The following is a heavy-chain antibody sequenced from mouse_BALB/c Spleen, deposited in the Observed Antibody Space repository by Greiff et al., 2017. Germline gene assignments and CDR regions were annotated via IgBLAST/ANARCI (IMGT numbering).Heavy chain of an antibody. D-gene: IGHD1-1*01. CDR3: ARRYGSSWYFDV. CDR2: INPSTGYT. CDR1: GYTFTSYW. V-gene: IGHV1-7*01. Sequence: LQQSGAELAKPGASVKMSCKASGYTFTSYWMHWVKQRPGQGLEWIGYINPSTGYTEYNQKFKDKATLTADKSSSTAYMQLSSLTSEDSAVYYCARRYGSSWYFDVWGAGTTVTVSS. J-gene: IGHJ1*01.